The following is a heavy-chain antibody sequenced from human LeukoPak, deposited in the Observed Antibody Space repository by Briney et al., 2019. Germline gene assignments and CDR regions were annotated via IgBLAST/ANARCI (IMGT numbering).Heavy chain of an antibody. CDR3: AREVITIFGGPADAFDI. CDR1: GFTFSSYA. D-gene: IGHD3-3*01. CDR2: IIPLFGTT. J-gene: IGHJ3*02. V-gene: IGHV1-69*01. Sequence: GRSLRLSCAASGFTFSSYAFNWVRRAPGQGLEWMGGIIPLFGTTNYAQKFQGRVTITADESTSTAYMELSSLRSEDTAVYFCAREVITIFGGPADAFDIWGQGTMVTVSS.